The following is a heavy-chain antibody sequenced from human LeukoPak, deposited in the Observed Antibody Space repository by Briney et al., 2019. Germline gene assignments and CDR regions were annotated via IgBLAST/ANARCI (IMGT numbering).Heavy chain of an antibody. J-gene: IGHJ5*02. V-gene: IGHV3-21*01. Sequence: PGGSLRLSCAASGFTFSSYSTNWVRQAPGKGLEWVSSISSSSSYIYYADSVKGRFTISRDNAQNSLYLQMNSLRAEDTAVYYCARAVEYNWFDPWGQGTLVTVSS. CDR2: ISSSSSYI. CDR3: ARAVEYNWFDP. CDR1: GFTFSSYS.